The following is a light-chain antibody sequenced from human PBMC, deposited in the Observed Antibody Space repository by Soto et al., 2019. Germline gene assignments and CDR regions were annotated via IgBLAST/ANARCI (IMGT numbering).Light chain of an antibody. CDR3: LQYNRYPWT. V-gene: IGKV1-5*03. CDR2: KVY. J-gene: IGKJ1*01. Sequence: IQLTQSPSTLSAFVGDRVTITCRASQSGRTWLAWYQQKPGKAPKILIYKVYNLESGVPSRFSGSGSDTEFTLTISSLQLDDFATYYCLQYNRYPWTFGQGTKVEI. CDR1: QSGRTW.